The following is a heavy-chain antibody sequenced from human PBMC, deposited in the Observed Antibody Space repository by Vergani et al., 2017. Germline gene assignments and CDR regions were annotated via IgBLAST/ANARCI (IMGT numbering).Heavy chain of an antibody. CDR2: IGNGGDSA. CDR3: ARTFGSTGSGGFDL. CDR1: GFTFSSYA. D-gene: IGHD2-15*01. V-gene: IGHV3-23*01. Sequence: EVQLLESGGGLVQPGGSLRLSCAASGFTFSSYAMRLVRQAPGKGLEWVSAIGNGGDSAFYRDSVKGRFTISRDNSKNTLYLQVNSLRAEDTAVYFCARTFGSTGSGGFDLWGQGTMVTVSS. J-gene: IGHJ3*01.